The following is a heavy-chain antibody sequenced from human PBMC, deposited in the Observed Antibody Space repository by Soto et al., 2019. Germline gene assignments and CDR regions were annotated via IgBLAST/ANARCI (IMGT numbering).Heavy chain of an antibody. CDR3: AREVLGAFDY. V-gene: IGHV4-59*01. J-gene: IGHJ4*02. Sequence: PSETLSLTCTVSGGSISSYYWSWIRQPPGKGLEWIGYIYYSGSTNYNPSLKSRVTISVDTSKNQFSLKLSSVTAADTAVYYCAREVLGAFDYWGQGTLVTVSS. CDR2: IYYSGST. CDR1: GGSISSYY.